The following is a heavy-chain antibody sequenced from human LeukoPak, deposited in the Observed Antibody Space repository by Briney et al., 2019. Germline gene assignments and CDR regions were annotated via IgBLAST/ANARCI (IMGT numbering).Heavy chain of an antibody. V-gene: IGHV3-21*04. D-gene: IGHD2-15*01. J-gene: IGHJ4*02. Sequence: GGSLRLSCPASGFTFSSYSMNWVRQAPGKGLEWASSISSSSSYIYYADSVKGRFTISRDNSKNTLHLQMNSLRAEDTAVYHCAKMSCSGGSCHLFDYWGQGTLVTVSS. CDR2: ISSSSSYI. CDR3: AKMSCSGGSCHLFDY. CDR1: GFTFSSYS.